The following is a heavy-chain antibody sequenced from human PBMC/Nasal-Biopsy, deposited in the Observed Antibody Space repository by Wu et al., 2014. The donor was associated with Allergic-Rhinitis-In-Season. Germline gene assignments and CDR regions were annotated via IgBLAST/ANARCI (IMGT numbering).Heavy chain of an antibody. CDR3: ARAVLRYFDWSSYYFDY. CDR2: IYYTGST. D-gene: IGHD3-9*01. Sequence: TLSLTCTVSGDSISSGGYYWTWIRQYPGKGLEWIGYIYYTGSTYCTPSLKSRVTISVDTSKNQFSLKLSSVTAADTAVYYCARAVLRYFDWSSYYFDYWGQGTLVTVSS. V-gene: IGHV4-31*03. J-gene: IGHJ4*02. CDR1: GDSISSGGYY.